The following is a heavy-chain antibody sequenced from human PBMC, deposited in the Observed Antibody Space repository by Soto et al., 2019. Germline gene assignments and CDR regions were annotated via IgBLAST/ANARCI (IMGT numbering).Heavy chain of an antibody. CDR2: IIPILGIA. V-gene: IGHV1-69*02. J-gene: IGHJ6*02. CDR3: PREDYDYDGMDV. Sequence: QVQLVQSGAEVKKPGSSVKVSCKASGGTFSSYTISWVRQAPGQGLEWMGRIIPILGIANYAQKFQGRVTMTADKSTSTAYMELSSLGSDDTAVYSCPREDYDYDGMDVWCQGTTVTVSS. CDR1: GGTFSSYT.